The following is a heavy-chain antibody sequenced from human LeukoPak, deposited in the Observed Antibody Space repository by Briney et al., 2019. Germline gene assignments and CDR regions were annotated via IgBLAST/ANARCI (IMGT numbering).Heavy chain of an antibody. CDR2: IYYSGST. CDR3: ARGRGAQRYCTNGVCYRVSSYYYYMDV. CDR1: GGSISSYY. Sequence: SSETLSLTCTVSGGSISSYYWSWIRQPPGKGLEWIGYIYYSGSTNYNPSLKSRVTISVDTSKNQFSLKLSSVTAADTAVYYCARGRGAQRYCTNGVCYRVSSYYYYMDVWGKGTTVTVSS. J-gene: IGHJ6*03. V-gene: IGHV4-59*12. D-gene: IGHD2-8*01.